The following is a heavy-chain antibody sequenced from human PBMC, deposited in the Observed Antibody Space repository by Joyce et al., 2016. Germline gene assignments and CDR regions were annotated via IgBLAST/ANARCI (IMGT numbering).Heavy chain of an antibody. CDR1: GYSFTSYW. Sequence: EVQLVQSGAEVKKPGESLRISCKGSGYSFTSYWINWVRQMPGKGLEWMGRIDPSDYYTTYSPSFQGHVTSSADKSISTAYLQWSSLKASDTAMYYCARPRYCSGGSCLNWFDPWGQGTLVTVSS. D-gene: IGHD2-15*01. CDR2: IDPSDYYT. CDR3: ARPRYCSGGSCLNWFDP. J-gene: IGHJ5*02. V-gene: IGHV5-10-1*01.